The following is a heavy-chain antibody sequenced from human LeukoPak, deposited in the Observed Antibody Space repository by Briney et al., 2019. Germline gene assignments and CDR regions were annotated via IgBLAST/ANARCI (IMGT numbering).Heavy chain of an antibody. CDR1: GGSISSSSYY. D-gene: IGHD1-26*01. CDR2: IYYSGST. CDR3: ARLPYSGSYSGGEAFDI. J-gene: IGHJ3*02. V-gene: IGHV4-39*01. Sequence: PSETLSLTCTVSGGSISSSSYYWGWIRQPPGKGLEWIGSIYYSGSTYYNPSLKSRVTISVDTSKNQFFLKMSLVTAADTAVYYCARLPYSGSYSGGEAFDIWGQGTMVTVSS.